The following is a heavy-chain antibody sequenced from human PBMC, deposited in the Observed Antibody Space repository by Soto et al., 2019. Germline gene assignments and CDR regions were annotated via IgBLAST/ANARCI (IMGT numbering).Heavy chain of an antibody. V-gene: IGHV1-8*01. CDR2: MNPNSGNT. CDR3: ARKGYSYGYVVDY. D-gene: IGHD5-18*01. CDR1: GYTFTSYD. Sequence: AAVKVSCKASGYTFTSYDINWVRQATGQGLEWMGWMNPNSGNTGYAQKFQGRVTMTRNTSISTAYMELSSLRSEDTAVYYCARKGYSYGYVVDYWGQGTLVTVSS. J-gene: IGHJ4*02.